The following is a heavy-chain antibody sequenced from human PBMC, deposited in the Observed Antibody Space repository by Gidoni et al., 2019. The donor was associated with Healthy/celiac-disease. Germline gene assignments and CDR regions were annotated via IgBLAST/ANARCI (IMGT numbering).Heavy chain of an antibody. CDR1: GFTFDDYA. V-gene: IGHV3-9*01. CDR2: ISWNSGSI. D-gene: IGHD6-19*01. CDR3: AKEIAVAGPPDY. J-gene: IGHJ4*02. Sequence: EVQLVESGGGLVQPGRSLRLSCAASGFTFDDYAMHWVRQAPGKGLGWVSGISWNSGSIGYADSVKGRFTISRDNAKNSLYLQMNSLRAEDTALYYCAKEIAVAGPPDYWGQGTLVTVSS.